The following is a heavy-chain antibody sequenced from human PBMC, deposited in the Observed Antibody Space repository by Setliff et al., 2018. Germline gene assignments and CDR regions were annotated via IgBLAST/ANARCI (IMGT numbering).Heavy chain of an antibody. Sequence: LSLTCIVSADSMNNNFWTWIRRPPGKGLEWIGYIYPDGTTNYNPSLKSRMTISLDMSKNQFSLTLRSVTAADTAMYYCARGINSVSWTPKYWGRGTLVTVSS. D-gene: IGHD6-13*01. CDR3: ARGINSVSWTPKY. V-gene: IGHV4-4*08. CDR1: ADSMNNNF. J-gene: IGHJ4*02. CDR2: IYPDGTT.